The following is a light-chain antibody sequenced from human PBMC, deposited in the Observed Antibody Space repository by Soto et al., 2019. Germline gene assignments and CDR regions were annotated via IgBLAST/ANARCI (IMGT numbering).Light chain of an antibody. CDR3: QQYEIYPIT. J-gene: IGKJ5*01. Sequence: DIQMTQSPSTLSASVGDRVTITCRASQNINSWLAWYQQKPGNAPKLLIYKASSLESGVPSRFSGSGSGTEFTLTIISLQPDDFAAYYCQQYEIYPITFGQGTRLEIK. CDR1: QNINSW. V-gene: IGKV1-5*03. CDR2: KAS.